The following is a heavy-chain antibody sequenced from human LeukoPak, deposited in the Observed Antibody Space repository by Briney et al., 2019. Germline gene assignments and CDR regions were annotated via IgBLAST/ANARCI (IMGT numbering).Heavy chain of an antibody. CDR2: MNPNSGNT. D-gene: IGHD4-17*01. V-gene: IGHV1-8*03. Sequence: ASVKVSCKASGYTFTNYDINWVRQAPGQGLEWMGWMNPNSGNTGYAQKFQGRVTITRNTSISTAYMELSSLRSEDTAGYYCARLPKYGDYLQGYYYYMDVWGKGTTVTVSS. CDR3: ARLPKYGDYLQGYYYYMDV. J-gene: IGHJ6*03. CDR1: GYTFTNYD.